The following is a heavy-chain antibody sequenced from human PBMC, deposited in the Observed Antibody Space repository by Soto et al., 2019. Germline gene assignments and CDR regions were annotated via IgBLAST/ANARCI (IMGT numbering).Heavy chain of an antibody. D-gene: IGHD3-22*01. Sequence: EVQLVESGGGLVQPGGPLRLSCVASVFTFSDYNMNWVRQAPGKGLEWVSFISGRSNTIYYADSVKGRFTISRDNAKNSLYLLMNSLRAEDTAVYYCAREGDGSGFFSDFWGQGTLVTVSS. CDR2: ISGRSNTI. J-gene: IGHJ4*02. V-gene: IGHV3-48*01. CDR1: VFTFSDYN. CDR3: AREGDGSGFFSDF.